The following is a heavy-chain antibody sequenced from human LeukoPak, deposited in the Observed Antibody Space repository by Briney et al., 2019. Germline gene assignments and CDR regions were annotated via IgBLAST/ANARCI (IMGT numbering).Heavy chain of an antibody. CDR2: INPNSGGT. Sequence: GASVKVSCKASGYTFTGYYMHWVRQAPGQGLEWMGWINPNSGGTNYAQKFQGRVTMTRDTSISTAYMELSRLRSDDTAVYYCARGFSSVSYYYDSSGYGVDYWGQGTLVTVSS. CDR1: GYTFTGYY. V-gene: IGHV1-2*02. J-gene: IGHJ4*02. D-gene: IGHD3-22*01. CDR3: ARGFSSVSYYYDSSGYGVDY.